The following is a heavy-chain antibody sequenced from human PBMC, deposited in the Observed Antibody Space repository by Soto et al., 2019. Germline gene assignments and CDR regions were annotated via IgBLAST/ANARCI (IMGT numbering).Heavy chain of an antibody. V-gene: IGHV4-30-4*08. D-gene: IGHD2-15*01. J-gene: IGHJ3*01. CDR3: VRDLAQGDIGSF. CDR1: VAIVTSGENY. CDR2: IYDSGVT. Sequence: SETLSLTCSVSVAIVTSGENYWSWVRQPPGKGLEWLGYIYDSGVTSYTPALKSRVTLSLDRPNNQVSLKLRSVTAAVTAVYFCVRDLAQGDIGSFSGQ.